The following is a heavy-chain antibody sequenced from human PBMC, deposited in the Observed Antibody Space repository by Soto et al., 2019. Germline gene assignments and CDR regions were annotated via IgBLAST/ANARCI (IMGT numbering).Heavy chain of an antibody. Sequence: SVKVSCKASGVTFSSYAISWVRQAPGQGLEWMGGIIPIFGTANYAQKFQGRVTITADESTSTAYMELSSLRSEDTAVYYCARDRGRDGYNYFDYWGQGTLVTVSS. CDR1: GVTFSSYA. V-gene: IGHV1-69*13. CDR2: IIPIFGTA. D-gene: IGHD5-12*01. J-gene: IGHJ4*02. CDR3: ARDRGRDGYNYFDY.